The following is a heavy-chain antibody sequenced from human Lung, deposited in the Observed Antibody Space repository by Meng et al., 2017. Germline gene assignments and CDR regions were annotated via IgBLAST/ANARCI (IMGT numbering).Heavy chain of an antibody. CDR3: ARVPGIAAAGNFFDY. V-gene: IGHV1-46*01. CDR2: INPNDGST. J-gene: IGHJ4*02. D-gene: IGHD6-13*01. CDR1: GYTFTSYY. Sequence: ASVKVSCKASGYTFTSYYIHWVRQAPGQGLEWMGTINPNDGSTNYAQNFQGRVAMTRDTSTTTVYMDLSSLRSEDTAVYFCARVPGIAAAGNFFDYWGQGTLVTVSS.